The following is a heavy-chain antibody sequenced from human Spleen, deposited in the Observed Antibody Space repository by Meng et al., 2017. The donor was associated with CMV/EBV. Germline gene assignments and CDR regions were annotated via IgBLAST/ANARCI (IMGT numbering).Heavy chain of an antibody. D-gene: IGHD2-21*02. CDR3: ARIERRRILKYCGSDCSTTDY. J-gene: IGHJ4*02. CDR1: YY. Sequence: YYVHWVRQAPGQGLEWMGWINPHSGGTNYAQKFQGWVTLTRDTSITTAYMELTRLKSDDTAVYYCARIERRRILKYCGSDCSTTDYWGQGTLVTVSS. CDR2: INPHSGGT. V-gene: IGHV1-2*04.